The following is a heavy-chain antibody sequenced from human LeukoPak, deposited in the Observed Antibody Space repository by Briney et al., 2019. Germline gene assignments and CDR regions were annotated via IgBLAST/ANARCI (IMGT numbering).Heavy chain of an antibody. CDR1: GFTFSSYA. CDR2: ISGSGGST. D-gene: IGHD3-10*01. V-gene: IGHV3-23*01. J-gene: IGHJ4*02. Sequence: PGGSLRLSCAASGFTFSSYAMSWVRQAPGKGLEWVSAISGSGGSTYYADSVKGRFTISRDNSENTLYLQMNSLRAEDTAVYYCAKLPGITMVRGVPYYSCWGQGTLVTVSS. CDR3: AKLPGITMVRGVPYYSC.